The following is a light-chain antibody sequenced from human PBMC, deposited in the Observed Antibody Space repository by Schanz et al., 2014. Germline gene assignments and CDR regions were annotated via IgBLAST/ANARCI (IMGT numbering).Light chain of an antibody. Sequence: QSALTQPPSASGSPGQSVTISCTGTSSDVGDYNYVSWYQQHPGKAPKLMIYDVNKRPSGVPDRFSGSKSGNTASLTISGLQAEDEADYYCCSYTGSSTGVFGGGTKLTVL. CDR3: CSYTGSSTGV. V-gene: IGLV2-8*01. CDR2: DVN. CDR1: SSDVGDYNY. J-gene: IGLJ3*02.